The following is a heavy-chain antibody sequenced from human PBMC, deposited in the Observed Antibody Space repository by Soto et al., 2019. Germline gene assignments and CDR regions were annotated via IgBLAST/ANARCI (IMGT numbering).Heavy chain of an antibody. CDR2: ISYDGSNK. CDR3: AKDLGLTYYDFWSGYYGMDV. V-gene: IGHV3-30*18. CDR1: GFTFSSYG. J-gene: IGHJ6*02. Sequence: GGALRLSCAAAGFTFSSYGMHWVRQAPGKGLEWVAVISYDGSNKYYADSVKGRFTISRDNSKNTLYLQMNSLRAEDTAVYYCAKDLGLTYYDFWSGYYGMDVWGQGTTVTVSS. D-gene: IGHD3-3*01.